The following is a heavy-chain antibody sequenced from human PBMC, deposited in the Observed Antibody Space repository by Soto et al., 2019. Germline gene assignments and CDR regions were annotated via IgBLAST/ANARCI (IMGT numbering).Heavy chain of an antibody. CDR2: IWYDGGNK. Sequence: VQLVESGGGLVQPGGSLRLSCAASGFTFSNYGMHWVRQAPGKGLEWVAFIWYDGGNKYYAESVKGRFTISRDNSKNTLYLQMNSLRAEDTAVYYCARDGDVNTGFGKDYWGQGTLVTVSS. J-gene: IGHJ4*02. D-gene: IGHD3-16*01. V-gene: IGHV3-33*08. CDR1: GFTFSNYG. CDR3: ARDGDVNTGFGKDY.